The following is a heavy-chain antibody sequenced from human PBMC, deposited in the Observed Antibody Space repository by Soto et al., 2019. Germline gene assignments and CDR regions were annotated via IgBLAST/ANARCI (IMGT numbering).Heavy chain of an antibody. Sequence: QITLKESGPTLVKPTQTLTLTCTFSGFSLNTSGVGVGWIRQPPGKALEWLALIYWDDDKRYSPSLKSRLTIXKXXPKNQVVLTLTNMDPVDTGTYYFAHRPYGDYTIDYWGQGTLVTVSS. D-gene: IGHD4-17*01. J-gene: IGHJ4*02. V-gene: IGHV2-5*02. CDR1: GFSLNTSGVG. CDR3: AHRPYGDYTIDY. CDR2: IYWDDDK.